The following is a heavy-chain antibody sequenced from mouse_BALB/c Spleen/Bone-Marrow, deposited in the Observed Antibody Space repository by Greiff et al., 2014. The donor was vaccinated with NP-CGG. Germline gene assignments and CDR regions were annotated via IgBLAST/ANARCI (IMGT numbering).Heavy chain of an antibody. V-gene: IGHV5-6*01. Sequence: EVQLVESGGDLVRPGGSLKLSCAASGFTCSRYGMSWVRQTPDKRLEWVANISFGGSYTYYPDSVKGRFTISRDNAKNTLYLQMSSLKSEDTAMYYCSRQYGNLGVMDYWGQGTSVTVSS. D-gene: IGHD2-1*01. CDR1: GFTCSRYG. J-gene: IGHJ4*01. CDR3: SRQYGNLGVMDY. CDR2: ISFGGSYT.